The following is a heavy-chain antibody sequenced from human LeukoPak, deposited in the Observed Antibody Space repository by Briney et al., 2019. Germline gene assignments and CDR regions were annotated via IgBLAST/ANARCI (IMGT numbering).Heavy chain of an antibody. Sequence: ASVKVSCKASGYTFTDYNIHWVRQAPGQGLEWMGWTDPKRGATKYAQKFEGRVTMTRDTSITTVYMELSSLRFDDTAMYSCARVGLTRGEAFDIWGQGTMVIVSS. V-gene: IGHV1-2*02. CDR2: TDPKRGAT. CDR3: ARVGLTRGEAFDI. J-gene: IGHJ3*02. D-gene: IGHD3-16*01. CDR1: GYTFTDYN.